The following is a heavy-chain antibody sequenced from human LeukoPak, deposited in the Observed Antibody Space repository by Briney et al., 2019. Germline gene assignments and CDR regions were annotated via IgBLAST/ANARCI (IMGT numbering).Heavy chain of an antibody. CDR1: GYTFTGYY. CDR3: AREGYYDSSGYRDY. CDR2: INPNSGGT. J-gene: IGHJ4*02. D-gene: IGHD3-22*01. Sequence: EASVKLSCKASGYTFTGYYMHWVRQAPGPGLEWMGWINPNSGGTNYAQKFQGSLTMTRDTSISAAYMELSSVRSDDTAVYYCAREGYYDSSGYRDYWGQGTLVTVSS. V-gene: IGHV1-2*02.